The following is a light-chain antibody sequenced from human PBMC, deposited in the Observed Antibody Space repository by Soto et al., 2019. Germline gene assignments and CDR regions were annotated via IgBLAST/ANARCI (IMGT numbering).Light chain of an antibody. V-gene: IGKV1-27*01. Sequence: DIQMTQSPSSLSASVGDSVTITCRASQGIDNFLAWYQQRPGEPPKLLMYAASTLQLGVPSRFSGRGSGTDFTLTISSLQPEDVASYYCQKYDSAPWTFGQGTKVEIK. CDR1: QGIDNF. J-gene: IGKJ1*01. CDR2: AAS. CDR3: QKYDSAPWT.